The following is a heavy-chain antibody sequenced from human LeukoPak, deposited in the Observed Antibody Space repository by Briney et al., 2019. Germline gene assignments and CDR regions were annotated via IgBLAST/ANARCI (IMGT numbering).Heavy chain of an antibody. CDR1: GGSISSGGYY. Sequence: SETLSLSCAVSGGSISSGGYYWSWIRQHPGQGLEWIGYIYYSGSTYSNPSLKSRVTISVDTSKNQFSLKLSSVTAADTAVYYCARDSYDYVWGSYRYFDYWGQGTLVTVSS. J-gene: IGHJ4*02. CDR3: ARDSYDYVWGSYRYFDY. V-gene: IGHV4-31*11. D-gene: IGHD3-16*02. CDR2: IYYSGST.